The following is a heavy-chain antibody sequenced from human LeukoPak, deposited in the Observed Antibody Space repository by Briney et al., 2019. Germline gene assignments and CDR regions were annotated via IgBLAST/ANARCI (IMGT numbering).Heavy chain of an antibody. J-gene: IGHJ5*02. CDR1: GGSISSYY. Sequence: SETLSLTCTVSGGSISSYYWSWIRQPPGKGLEWIGRIYISGSTNYNPPTNSRVTMSVDTSKNQFSLKLSSVTAADTAVYYCARDKEYQMLLGVGSWFDPWGQGTLVTVSS. CDR2: IYISGST. D-gene: IGHD2-2*01. V-gene: IGHV4-4*07. CDR3: ARDKEYQMLLGVGSWFDP.